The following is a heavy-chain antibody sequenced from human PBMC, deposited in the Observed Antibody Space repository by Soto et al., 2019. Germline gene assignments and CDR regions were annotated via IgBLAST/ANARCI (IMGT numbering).Heavy chain of an antibody. V-gene: IGHV1-18*01. CDR3: ARDFTIAARPTNYYYYMDV. CDR1: GYTFTIYG. J-gene: IGHJ6*03. D-gene: IGHD6-6*01. CDR2: ISAYNGNT. Sequence: ASVKVSCKASGYTFTIYGISWVRQAPGQGLEWMGWISAYNGNTNYAQKLQGRVTMTTDTSTSTAYMGLRSLRSDDTAVYYCARDFTIAARPTNYYYYMDVWGKGTTVTVSS.